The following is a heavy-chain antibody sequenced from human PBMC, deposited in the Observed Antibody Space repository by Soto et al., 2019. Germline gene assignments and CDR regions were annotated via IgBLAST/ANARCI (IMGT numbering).Heavy chain of an antibody. CDR2: IIPIFGTA. Sequence: SVKVSCKASGGTFSSYAISWVRQAPGQGLEWMGGIIPIFGTANYAQKFQGRVTITADESTSTAYMELSSLRSEGTAVYYCARDLKVGATDPGYWGQGILVTVSS. CDR1: GGTFSSYA. V-gene: IGHV1-69*13. D-gene: IGHD1-26*01. J-gene: IGHJ4*02. CDR3: ARDLKVGATDPGY.